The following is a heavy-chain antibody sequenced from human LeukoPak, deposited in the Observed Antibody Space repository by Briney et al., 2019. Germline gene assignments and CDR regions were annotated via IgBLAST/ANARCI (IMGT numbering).Heavy chain of an antibody. CDR1: GFTFSTYS. D-gene: IGHD3-22*01. V-gene: IGHV3-48*01. CDR2: ISGSGGSI. J-gene: IGHJ4*02. Sequence: GGSLRLSCAASGFTFSTYSMNWVRQAPGKGLEWVSYISGSGGSIDYADSVKGRFTISRDNAKNSLYLQMGSLRAEDTAVYYCARDHTYYYDNSGAPLDYWGQGTLVTVSS. CDR3: ARDHTYYYDNSGAPLDY.